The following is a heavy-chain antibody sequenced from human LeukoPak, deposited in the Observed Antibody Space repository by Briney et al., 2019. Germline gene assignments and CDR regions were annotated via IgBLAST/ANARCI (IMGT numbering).Heavy chain of an antibody. Sequence: GGSLRLSCAASGFTFSSYGMHWVRQAPGKGLEWVAFIRYDGSNKYYADSVKGRFTISRDNSKNTLYLQMNSLRAEDTAVYYCAKGFASGWEPFDYWGQGTLVTVSS. CDR3: AKGFASGWEPFDY. CDR1: GFTFSSYG. V-gene: IGHV3-30*02. D-gene: IGHD1-26*01. CDR2: IRYDGSNK. J-gene: IGHJ4*02.